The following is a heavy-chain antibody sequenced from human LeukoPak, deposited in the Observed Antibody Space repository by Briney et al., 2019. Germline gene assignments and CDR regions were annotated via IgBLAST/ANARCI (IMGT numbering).Heavy chain of an antibody. Sequence: GGSLRLSCAASGFTFSSYSMHWVRQAPGKGLEWVSSISSSSSYIYYADSVKGRFTISRDNAKNSLYLQMNSLRAEDTAVYYCARDLCSYQDYWGQGTLVTVSS. J-gene: IGHJ4*02. D-gene: IGHD2/OR15-2a*01. CDR3: ARDLCSYQDY. CDR1: GFTFSSYS. V-gene: IGHV3-21*01. CDR2: ISSSSSYI.